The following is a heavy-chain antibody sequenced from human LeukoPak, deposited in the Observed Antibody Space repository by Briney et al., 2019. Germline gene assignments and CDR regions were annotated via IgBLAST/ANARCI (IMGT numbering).Heavy chain of an antibody. V-gene: IGHV3-23*01. CDR2: ISGSGGST. J-gene: IGHJ4*02. CDR1: GFTFSSYG. D-gene: IGHD6-13*01. CDR3: ARGFYSSSWYYFFY. Sequence: PGGTLRLSCAASGFTFSSYGMSWVRQAPGKGLEWVSGISGSGGSTYYADSVQGRFTISRDNAKNSLYLQMDSLRADDTAFYYCARGFYSSSWYYFFYWGQGALVTVSS.